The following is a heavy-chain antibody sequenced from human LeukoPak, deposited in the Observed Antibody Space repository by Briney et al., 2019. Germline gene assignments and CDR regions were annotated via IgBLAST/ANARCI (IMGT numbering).Heavy chain of an antibody. CDR2: VNPNSGGT. J-gene: IGHJ4*02. CDR3: ARDDGGNTGHENFDY. V-gene: IGHV1-2*02. Sequence: GASVKVSCKASGYTFTTYYMHWVRQAPGQGLEWMGWVNPNSGGTNYAQKFQGRVTMTRDTSISTAYMELSRMRIDDTAVYYCARDDGGNTGHENFDYWGQGTLVTVSS. CDR1: GYTFTTYY. D-gene: IGHD2-8*02.